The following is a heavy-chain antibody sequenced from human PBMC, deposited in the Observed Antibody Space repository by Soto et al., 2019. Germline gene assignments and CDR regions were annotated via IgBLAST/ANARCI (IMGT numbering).Heavy chain of an antibody. D-gene: IGHD3-16*02. V-gene: IGHV5-51*01. Sequence: ESLKISCEASGYMFTSYGIGWVLQLPGKGLEWMALINPDDSDTRYSPSFQGQVTISADKSINTAYLQWSSLKASDTAIYYCARSLGGYGLDVWGQGTTVTVSS. CDR3: ARSLGGYGLDV. CDR2: INPDDSDT. J-gene: IGHJ6*02. CDR1: GYMFTSYG.